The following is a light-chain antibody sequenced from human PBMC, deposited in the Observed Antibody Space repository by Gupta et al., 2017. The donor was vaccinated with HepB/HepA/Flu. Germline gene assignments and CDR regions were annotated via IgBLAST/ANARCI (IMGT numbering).Light chain of an antibody. V-gene: IGLV1-44*01. CDR1: SSNIETNT. Sequence: LTQPHSASGTPGQRVTISCSGSSSNIETNTVNWYQQLPGTAPKLLIYSNNQRPSGVPDRFSGSKSGTSASLAISGLQSEDEADYYCAAWDDNLNGVVFGGGTKVTVL. CDR3: AAWDDNLNGVV. CDR2: SNN. J-gene: IGLJ2*01.